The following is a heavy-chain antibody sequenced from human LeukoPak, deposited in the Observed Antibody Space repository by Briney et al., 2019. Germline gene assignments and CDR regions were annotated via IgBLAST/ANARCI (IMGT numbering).Heavy chain of an antibody. D-gene: IGHD2-2*01. V-gene: IGHV3-30*18. CDR1: GLTFKNYG. CDR3: GKGCSSTSCAIEFDS. J-gene: IGHJ4*02. CDR2: MSYDGGHR. Sequence: GRSLRLSCAGSGLTFKNYGIHWVRQAPGKGLEWVAGMSYDGGHRYYGDSVKGRFTISRDNSKDTVYVEMNSLRPEDTALYYCGKGCSSTSCAIEFDSWGQGTLVTVSS.